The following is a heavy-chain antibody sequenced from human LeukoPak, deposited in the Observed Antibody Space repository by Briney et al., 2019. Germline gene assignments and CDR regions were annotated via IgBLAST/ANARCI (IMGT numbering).Heavy chain of an antibody. Sequence: PGGSLRLSCAASGFTFSSYEMNWVRQAPGKGLEWVSYISSSGSTIYYADSVKGRFTISRDNAKNSLYLQMNSLRAEDTAVYYCAKDSAFNYYGSGSYSYFDYWGQGTLVTVSS. CDR1: GFTFSSYE. CDR2: ISSSGSTI. D-gene: IGHD3-10*01. J-gene: IGHJ4*02. V-gene: IGHV3-48*03. CDR3: AKDSAFNYYGSGSYSYFDY.